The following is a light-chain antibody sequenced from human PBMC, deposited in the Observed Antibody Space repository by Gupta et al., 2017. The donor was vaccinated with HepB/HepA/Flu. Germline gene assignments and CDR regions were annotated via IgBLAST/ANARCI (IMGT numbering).Light chain of an antibody. V-gene: IGKV4-1*01. CDR1: QSLLSSSDNRNY. CDR2: WAF. J-gene: IGKJ5*01. CDR3: QQYYKIPT. Sequence: FVMTQSPDSLAVSLCERATINCKSSQSLLSSSDNRNYLGWYQHKPGQPPKLLISWAFTRESGVPDRFSGSGSGTDFTLTISSLQAEDVAIYYCQQYYKIPTFGQGTRLDIK.